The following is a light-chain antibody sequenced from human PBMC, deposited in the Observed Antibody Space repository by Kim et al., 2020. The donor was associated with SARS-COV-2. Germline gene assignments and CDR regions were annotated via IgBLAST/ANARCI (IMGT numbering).Light chain of an antibody. V-gene: IGLV3-19*01. CDR1: SLRNYY. J-gene: IGLJ2*01. CDR3: NSRDSSGVV. CDR2: GKN. Sequence: SVALEQTVRITCQGDSLRNYYASWYQQKPGQAPVLVFYGKNNRPSGIPDRFSGSSSRNTASLTITGTQAEDEADYYCNSRDSSGVVFGGGTKVTVL.